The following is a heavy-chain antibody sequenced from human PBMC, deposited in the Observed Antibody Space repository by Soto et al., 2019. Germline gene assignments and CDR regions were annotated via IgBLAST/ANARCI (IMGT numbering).Heavy chain of an antibody. Sequence: PSETLSLTCAVYGGSFSGYYWSWIRQPPGKGLEWIGEINHSGSTNYNPSLKSRVTISVDTSENQFSLKLSSVTAADTAVYYCARGLGNYYDSSGYFQYFDYWGQGTLGTVSS. CDR3: ARGLGNYYDSSGYFQYFDY. CDR2: INHSGST. J-gene: IGHJ4*02. D-gene: IGHD3-22*01. V-gene: IGHV4-34*01. CDR1: GGSFSGYY.